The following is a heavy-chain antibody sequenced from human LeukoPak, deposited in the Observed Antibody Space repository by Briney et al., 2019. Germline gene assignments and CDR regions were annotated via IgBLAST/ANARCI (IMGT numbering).Heavy chain of an antibody. CDR1: GFSLSNARMG. Sequence: SGPTLVNPTETLTLTCTVSGFSLSNARMGVSWIRQPPGKALEWLAHIFSNDEKSHSTSLKSRLTISKDTSKSQVVLTMTNMDPVDTATYYCARTQDQQLVDLDYWGQGTLVTVSS. V-gene: IGHV2-26*01. D-gene: IGHD6-13*01. J-gene: IGHJ4*02. CDR3: ARTQDQQLVDLDY. CDR2: IFSNDEK.